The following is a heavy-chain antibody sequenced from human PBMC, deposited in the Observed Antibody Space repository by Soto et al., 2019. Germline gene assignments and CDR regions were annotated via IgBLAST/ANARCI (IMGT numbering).Heavy chain of an antibody. CDR1: GYTFTSYY. V-gene: IGHV1-46*01. D-gene: IGHD4-17*01. CDR3: ARQIRKDGDLDYFDY. Sequence: QVQLVQSGAEVKKPGASVKVSCKASGYTFTSYYMHWVRQAPGQGLEWMGIINPSGGSTSYAQKFHGRVTMNRDTSTSTVYMELSSLRSEDTAVYYCARQIRKDGDLDYFDYWGQGTLVTVSS. J-gene: IGHJ4*02. CDR2: INPSGGST.